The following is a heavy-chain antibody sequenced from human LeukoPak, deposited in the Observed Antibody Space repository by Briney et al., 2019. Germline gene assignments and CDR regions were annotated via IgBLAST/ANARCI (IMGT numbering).Heavy chain of an antibody. J-gene: IGHJ4*02. V-gene: IGHV3-23*01. D-gene: IGHD3-3*01. Sequence: PGGSLRLSCAASGFTFSSYAMSWVRQAPGKGLEWVSAISGSGGSTYYADSVKGRFTISRDNSKNTLYLQMNSLRAEDTAVYYCAKRFGLAVFGVVTFDYWGQGTLGTVSS. CDR2: ISGSGGST. CDR1: GFTFSSYA. CDR3: AKRFGLAVFGVVTFDY.